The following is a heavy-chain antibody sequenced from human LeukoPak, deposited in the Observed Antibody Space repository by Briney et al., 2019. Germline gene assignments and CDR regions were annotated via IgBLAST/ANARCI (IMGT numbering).Heavy chain of an antibody. Sequence: SETLSLTWTVAGGSIARGNDYWSWIREPAGKGLEWIWRIYTSGSTNYNPSLKSRVTMSVHPSQNQFSLKLSSWTGAATAMYYCARDVDSGSFDYWGPGNPVTVSP. CDR2: IYTSGST. CDR1: GGSIARGNDY. CDR3: ARDVDSGSFDY. J-gene: IGHJ4*02. D-gene: IGHD3-22*01. V-gene: IGHV4-61*02.